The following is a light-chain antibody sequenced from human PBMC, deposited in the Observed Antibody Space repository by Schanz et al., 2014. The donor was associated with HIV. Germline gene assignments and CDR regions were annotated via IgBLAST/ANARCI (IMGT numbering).Light chain of an antibody. V-gene: IGLV2-18*02. CDR2: EVS. J-gene: IGLJ2*01. CDR3: SSYTTSDTLI. CDR1: SSDTGYYKR. Sequence: QSALTQPPSVSGSPGQSVTISCTGTSSDTGYYKRVSWYQQPPGTAPKLMIFEVSNRPSGVPDRFSGSKSGNTASLTISGLQAEDEADYYCSSYTTSDTLIFGGGTKLTVL.